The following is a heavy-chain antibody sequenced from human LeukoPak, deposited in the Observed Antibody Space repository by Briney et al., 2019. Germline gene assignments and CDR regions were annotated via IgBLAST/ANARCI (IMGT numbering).Heavy chain of an antibody. J-gene: IGHJ4*02. V-gene: IGHV3-23*01. Sequence: GGSLRLSCAASGFTVSSNYMSWVRQAPGKGLEWVSAISGSGGSTYYADSVKGRFTISRDNSKNTLYLQMNSLRAEDTAVYYCAKGVDTAMDEFDYLGQGTLVTVSS. CDR2: ISGSGGST. D-gene: IGHD5-18*01. CDR3: AKGVDTAMDEFDY. CDR1: GFTVSSNY.